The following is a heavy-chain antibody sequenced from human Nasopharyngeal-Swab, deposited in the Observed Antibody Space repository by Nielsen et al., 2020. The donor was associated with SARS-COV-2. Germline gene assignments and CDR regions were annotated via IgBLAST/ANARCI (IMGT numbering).Heavy chain of an antibody. Sequence: GGSLRLSCAASGFTVSSNYMSWVRQAPGKGLEWVSVIYSGGSTYYADPVKGRFTISRDNSKNTLYLQMNSLRAEDTAVYYCARDRGITMVRGAIYYYYGMDVWGQGTTVTVSS. J-gene: IGHJ6*02. CDR3: ARDRGITMVRGAIYYYYGMDV. D-gene: IGHD3-10*01. CDR1: GFTVSSNY. CDR2: IYSGGST. V-gene: IGHV3-53*01.